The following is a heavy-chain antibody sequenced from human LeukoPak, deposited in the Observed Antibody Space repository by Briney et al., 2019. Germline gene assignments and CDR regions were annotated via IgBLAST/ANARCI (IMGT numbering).Heavy chain of an antibody. J-gene: IGHJ4*02. CDR1: GFTFSSYA. V-gene: IGHV3-23*01. CDR2: ISTSGGIT. Sequence: PGGSLRLSCAASGFTFSSYAMSWVRQVPGKGLEWVSAISTSGGITYYADSVKGRFTISRDNSKNTLYLQMNSLRVEDTAVYDCARQLGYCSDGSCYFDFWGQGTLVTVSS. D-gene: IGHD2-15*01. CDR3: ARQLGYCSDGSCYFDF.